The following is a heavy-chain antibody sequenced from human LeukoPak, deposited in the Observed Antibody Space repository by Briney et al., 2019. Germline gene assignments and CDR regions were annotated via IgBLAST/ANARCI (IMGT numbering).Heavy chain of an antibody. D-gene: IGHD2-15*01. J-gene: IGHJ4*02. V-gene: IGHV3-74*01. Sequence: PGRSLRLSCAPSGFTLSTYWMHWVRQAPGKGLVWVSRIYSDGSSTSYAESMKGPLTISRDNAKNTLYLQMNSLRAEDTAVYYCATDRVGQEVGDYWGQGTLGTVSS. CDR3: ATDRVGQEVGDY. CDR2: IYSDGSST. CDR1: GFTLSTYW.